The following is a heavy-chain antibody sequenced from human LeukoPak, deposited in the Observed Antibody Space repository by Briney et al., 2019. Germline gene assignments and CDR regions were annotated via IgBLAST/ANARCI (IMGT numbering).Heavy chain of an antibody. Sequence: QAGGSLRLSCAASGFTFSSYWMSWVRQAPGKGLEWVANIKQDGSEKYYVDSVKGRFTISRDNAKNSLFLQLNSLRADDTAVYYCARDHEGAFDIWGQGTMVTVSS. J-gene: IGHJ3*02. CDR3: ARDHEGAFDI. CDR1: GFTFSSYW. V-gene: IGHV3-7*01. CDR2: IKQDGSEK.